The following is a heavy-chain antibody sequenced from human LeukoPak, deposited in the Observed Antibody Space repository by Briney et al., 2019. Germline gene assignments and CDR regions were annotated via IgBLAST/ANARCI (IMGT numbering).Heavy chain of an antibody. CDR2: INSDGSST. V-gene: IGHV3-74*01. J-gene: IGHJ1*01. CDR3: GRVPRTVVGTKDAKYFQH. Sequence: GGSLRLSCTASGFTFSSYWMHWVRQAPGKGLVWVSRINSDGSSTNYADSVKGRFTISRDNAKNTLYLQMNSLRAEDTAVYYCGRVPRTVVGTKDAKYFQHWGQGTLVTVSS. D-gene: IGHD6-19*01. CDR1: GFTFSSYW.